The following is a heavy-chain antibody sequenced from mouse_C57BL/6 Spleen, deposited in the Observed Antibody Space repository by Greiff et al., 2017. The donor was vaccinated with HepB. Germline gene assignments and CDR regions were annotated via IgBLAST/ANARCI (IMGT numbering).Heavy chain of an antibody. V-gene: IGHV1-82*01. D-gene: IGHD2-14*01. CDR1: GYAFSSSW. CDR3: AREKYYRGMDY. Sequence: VQLQQSGPELVKPGASVKISCKASGYAFSSSWMNWVKQRPGKGLEWIGRIYPGDGDTNYNEKFKGKATLTADKTSSTAYMQLSSLTSEDSAVYFCAREKYYRGMDYWGQGTSVTVSS. J-gene: IGHJ4*01. CDR2: IYPGDGDT.